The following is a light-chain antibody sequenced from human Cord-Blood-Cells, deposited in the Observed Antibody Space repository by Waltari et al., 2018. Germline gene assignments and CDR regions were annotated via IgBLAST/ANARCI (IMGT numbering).Light chain of an antibody. J-gene: IGLJ2*01. CDR3: SSYAGSNRV. CDR1: SSDAGGCNY. Sequence: QSALTQPPSAHGSPGQSVTISCTGPSSDAGGCNYVPWYQQHPGKAPKLMIYEVSKRPSGVPDRFSGSKSGNTASLTVSGLQAEDEADYYCSSYAGSNRVFGGGTKLTVL. CDR2: EVS. V-gene: IGLV2-8*01.